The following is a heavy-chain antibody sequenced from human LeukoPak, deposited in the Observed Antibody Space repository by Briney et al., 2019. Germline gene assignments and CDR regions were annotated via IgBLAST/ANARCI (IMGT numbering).Heavy chain of an antibody. CDR3: VEAAYCSGGSCELVVLEY. CDR1: GYTFTAYY. CDR2: MNPNSGGT. J-gene: IGHJ4*02. D-gene: IGHD2-15*01. Sequence: GASVKVSCKASGYTFTAYYIHWVRQAPGQGLEWMGWMNPNSGGTSHAQKFQGRITMTRDTSISTVYMELSSLRSDDTAVYYCVEAAYCSGGSCELVVLEYWGQGTLVTVSS. V-gene: IGHV1-2*02.